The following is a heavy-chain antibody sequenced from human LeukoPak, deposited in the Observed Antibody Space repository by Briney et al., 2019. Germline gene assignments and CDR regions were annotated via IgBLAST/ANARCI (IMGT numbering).Heavy chain of an antibody. J-gene: IGHJ1*01. CDR2: INPSGGST. D-gene: IGHD2-15*01. CDR1: GYTFTSYY. V-gene: IGHV1-46*01. Sequence: ASVKVSCKASGYTFTSYYMHWVRQAPGQGLEWMGIINPSGGSTSYAQKFQGRVTMTRDTSTSTVYMELSSLRSEDTAVYYCARAPYCSGGSCYSYFQHWGQGTLVTVSS. CDR3: ARAPYCSGGSCYSYFQH.